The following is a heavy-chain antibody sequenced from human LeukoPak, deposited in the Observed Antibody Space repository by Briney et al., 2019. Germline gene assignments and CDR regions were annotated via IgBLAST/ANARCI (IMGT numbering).Heavy chain of an antibody. CDR2: IGSDSGGI. CDR1: GFTFSNFA. Sequence: GRSLRLSCAASGFTFSNFAMIWVRQAPGKGLEWVSVIGSDSGGIVYADSVKGRFTISRDNSKNTLYLQMNSLRADDTAVYYCAKYRTTNAPPRNFDYRGQGTLVTVSS. J-gene: IGHJ4*02. V-gene: IGHV3-23*01. CDR3: AKYRTTNAPPRNFDY. D-gene: IGHD1-14*01.